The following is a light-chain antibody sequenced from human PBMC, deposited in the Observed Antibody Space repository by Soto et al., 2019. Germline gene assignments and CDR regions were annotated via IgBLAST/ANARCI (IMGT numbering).Light chain of an antibody. V-gene: IGLV2-11*01. Sequence: QSVLTQPPSVSGSPGQSVTISCTGTSSDVGGYNRVSWYQQPPGTAPKLIIYDVTKRPSGVPDRFSGSKSGNTASLTISGLQAEDEADYYCCSYAGSYSWIFGGGTKLTVL. CDR3: CSYAGSYSWI. CDR2: DVT. CDR1: SSDVGGYNR. J-gene: IGLJ2*01.